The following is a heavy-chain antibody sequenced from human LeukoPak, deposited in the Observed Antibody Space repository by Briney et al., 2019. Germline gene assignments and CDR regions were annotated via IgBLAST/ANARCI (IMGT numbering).Heavy chain of an antibody. D-gene: IGHD1-7*01. J-gene: IGHJ3*02. CDR3: ARSWNYGRAVEAFDI. V-gene: IGHV4-38-2*01. CDR2: MYHGRST. CDR1: GYSISSGYY. Sequence: PSETLSLTCSVSGYSISSGYYWGWIRQPPGNGLECIGGMYHGRSTYSDPTIKSRVTISVDTAKNQFSLKLNSVTAAETAVYYCARSWNYGRAVEAFDIWRQGTMVTVSS.